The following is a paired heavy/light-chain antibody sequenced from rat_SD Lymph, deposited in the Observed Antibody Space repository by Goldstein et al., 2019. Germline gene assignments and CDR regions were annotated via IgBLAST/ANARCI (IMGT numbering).Heavy chain of an antibody. J-gene: IGHJ1*01. Sequence: EVQLVESGGGLVQPGGSLKLSCVASGFTFRDYWMNWVRQAPGKTMEWIGDIKPDGSNTNYAPSVKNRFTISRDNAKSILYLQMSNMRSDYTATYYCVRDLRPADYYDGTPYWYFDFWGPGTMVTVSS. CDR1: GFTFRDYW. CDR2: IKPDGSNT. D-gene: IGHD1-12*02. V-gene: IGHV11-12*01. CDR3: VRDLRPADYYDGTPYWYFDF.
Light chain of an antibody. CDR1: EDIYSN. CDR3: QQNYDSPYT. CDR2: YAN. V-gene: IGKV12S31*01. Sequence: DIQMTQSPASLSASLGETVTIECLASEDIYSNLAWYQQKPGKSPQLLIYYANSLNDGVPSRFSGSGSGTQYSLKINSLQSEDVSIYFCQQNYDSPYTFGAGTKLELK. J-gene: IGKJ2-3*01.